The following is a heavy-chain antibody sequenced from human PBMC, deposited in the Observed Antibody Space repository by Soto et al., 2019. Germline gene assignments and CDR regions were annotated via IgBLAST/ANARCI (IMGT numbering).Heavy chain of an antibody. CDR3: ARDTVRRTMVRGVIITTPFDY. CDR1: GFTFSSYS. Sequence: PGGSLRLSCAASGFTFSSYSMNWVRQAPGKGLEWVSYISSSSSTIYYADSVKGRFTISRDNAKNSLYLQMNSLRAEDTAMYYCARDTVRRTMVRGVIITTPFDYWGQGTLVTVSS. J-gene: IGHJ4*02. D-gene: IGHD3-10*01. V-gene: IGHV3-48*01. CDR2: ISSSSSTI.